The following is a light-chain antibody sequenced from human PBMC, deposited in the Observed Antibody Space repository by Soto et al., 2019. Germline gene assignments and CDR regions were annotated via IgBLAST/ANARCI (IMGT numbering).Light chain of an antibody. J-gene: IGKJ5*01. CDR1: QGISSN. V-gene: IGKV1-9*01. Sequence: IQLTQSPSSLSASVGDRVTITCRASQGISSNLAWYQQKPGKAPKVLINAASTLQSGVPSRFSGIGSGTDVTITISSLQPEDCETYYGQQLKCYPITFGQGTRLEIK. CDR2: AAS. CDR3: QQLKCYPIT.